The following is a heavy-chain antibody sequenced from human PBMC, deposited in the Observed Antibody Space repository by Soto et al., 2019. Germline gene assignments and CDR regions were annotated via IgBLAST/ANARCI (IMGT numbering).Heavy chain of an antibody. CDR2: IYWDDDK. D-gene: IGHD3-9*01. CDR3: ALLTRSGYGADFDY. J-gene: IGHJ4*02. V-gene: IGHV2-5*02. Sequence: QITLKESGPTLVKPTQTLTLTCTFSGFSLSTSGVGVGWIRQPPGKALEWLALIYWDDDKRYSPSLKSRLTITKDTPKNQVVLTMPNMDPVDTATYYCALLTRSGYGADFDYWGQGTLVTVSS. CDR1: GFSLSTSGVG.